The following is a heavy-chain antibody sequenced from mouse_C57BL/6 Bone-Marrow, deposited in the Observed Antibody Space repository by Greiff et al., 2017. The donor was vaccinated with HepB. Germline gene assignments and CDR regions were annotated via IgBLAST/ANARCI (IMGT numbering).Heavy chain of an antibody. CDR1: GFNIKNTY. V-gene: IGHV14-3*01. CDR3: AWFAY. CDR2: IDPANGKP. Sequence: EVQLQQSVAELVRPGASVKLSCTASGFNIKNTYMHWVKQRPEQGLEWLGRIDPANGKPKYAPMFQGKGTIPADTYSNTSYLQLSSLTSEDTAIYYCAWFAYGGQGTLVTVSA. J-gene: IGHJ3*01.